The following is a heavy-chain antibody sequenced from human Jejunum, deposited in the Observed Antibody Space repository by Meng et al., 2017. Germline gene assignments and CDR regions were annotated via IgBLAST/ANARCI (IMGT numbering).Heavy chain of an antibody. CDR2: IWFGESAR. V-gene: IGHV3-33*01. D-gene: IGHD1-1*01. Sequence: GGSLRLSCAASGFTFSHHGFHWIRQAPGKGLEWVAVIWFGESARYYVDSVEGRFTVSRDDSKNTLYLQMNSLRAEDTAVYYCARANDRGNSFDIWGQGTLVTVSS. CDR3: ARANDRGNSFDI. CDR1: GFTFSHHG. J-gene: IGHJ3*02.